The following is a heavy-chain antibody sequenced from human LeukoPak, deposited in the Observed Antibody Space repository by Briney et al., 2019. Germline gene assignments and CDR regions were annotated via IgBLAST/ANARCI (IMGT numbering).Heavy chain of an antibody. Sequence: PEGSLRLSCAASGFTFSSYAMSWVRQAPGKGLEWISTISGSGGGTYYADSVKGRFTISRDNSKNTLSLQMNSLRAEDTAVYHCAKGLVGTEYFQHWGQGTLVTVSS. D-gene: IGHD2-8*02. CDR3: AKGLVGTEYFQH. J-gene: IGHJ1*01. CDR2: ISGSGGGT. CDR1: GFTFSSYA. V-gene: IGHV3-23*01.